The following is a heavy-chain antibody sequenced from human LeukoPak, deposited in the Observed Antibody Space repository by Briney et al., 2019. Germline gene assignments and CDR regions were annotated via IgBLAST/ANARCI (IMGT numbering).Heavy chain of an antibody. CDR1: GYSFTSYW. CDR2: IYPGDSDT. J-gene: IGHJ4*02. Sequence: GESLKISCKGSGYSFTSYWTGWVRQMPGKGLEWMGIIYPGDSDTRYSPSFQGQVTISADKSISTTYLQWSSLKASDTAMYYCARRRGATLYYFDSWGQGTLVTVSS. V-gene: IGHV5-51*01. CDR3: ARRRGATLYYFDS. D-gene: IGHD1-26*01.